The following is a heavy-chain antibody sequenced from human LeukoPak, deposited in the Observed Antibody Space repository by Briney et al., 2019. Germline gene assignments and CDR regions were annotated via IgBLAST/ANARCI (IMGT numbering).Heavy chain of an antibody. J-gene: IGHJ4*02. Sequence: PSETLSLTCTVSGGSISSYYWSWIRQPPGKGLEWIGYIYYSGSTNYNPSLKSRVTISVDTSKNQFSLKLSSVTAADTAVYYCARDLSDDFWSGTNDYWGQGTLVTVSS. V-gene: IGHV4-59*12. D-gene: IGHD3-3*01. CDR1: GGSISSYY. CDR2: IYYSGST. CDR3: ARDLSDDFWSGTNDY.